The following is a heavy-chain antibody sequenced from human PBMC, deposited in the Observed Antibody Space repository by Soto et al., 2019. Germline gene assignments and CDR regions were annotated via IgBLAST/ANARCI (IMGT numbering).Heavy chain of an antibody. Sequence: GASVKVSCKGSGYTFTSYHINWVRQATGQGLEWMGWMNPNSGNTGYAQTLQGRVTMTWDSSVSTAYMELSSLRFEDTAMYYCARGHISSTKNWLDPWGQRTLVTVS. V-gene: IGHV1-8*01. CDR1: GYTFTSYH. CDR2: MNPNSGNT. D-gene: IGHD6-6*01. J-gene: IGHJ5*02. CDR3: ARGHISSTKNWLDP.